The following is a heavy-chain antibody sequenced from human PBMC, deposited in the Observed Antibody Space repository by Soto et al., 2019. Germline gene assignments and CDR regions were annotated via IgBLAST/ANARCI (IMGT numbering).Heavy chain of an antibody. J-gene: IGHJ4*02. CDR1: GFTFSSYW. CDR3: ARHLAGNRDD. V-gene: IGHV3-74*01. CDR2: INSDGSST. Sequence: EVQLVESGGGLVQPGGSLRLSCAASGFTFSSYWMQWVRQAPGKGLVWVSRINSDGSSTSYAESVKGQFTISRDNAKNTLNLQINGQRAEDTSVYYCARHLAGNRDDWGQGTLVTVSS. D-gene: IGHD3-3*02.